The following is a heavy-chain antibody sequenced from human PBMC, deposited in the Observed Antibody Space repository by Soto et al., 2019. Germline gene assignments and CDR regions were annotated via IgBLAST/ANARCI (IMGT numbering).Heavy chain of an antibody. CDR3: ARGYYVYESFGYAFDY. CDR1: GFTFSSYW. V-gene: IGHV3-7*01. Sequence: PGGSLRLSCAASGFTFSSYWMSWVRQAPGRGLEWVANIKQDGSHKYYVDSVKGRFTLSRDNAKNSLYLQMTSLRAEDTAVYYCARGYYVYESFGYAFDYWGQGSLVTVSS. CDR2: IKQDGSHK. J-gene: IGHJ4*02. D-gene: IGHD3-22*01.